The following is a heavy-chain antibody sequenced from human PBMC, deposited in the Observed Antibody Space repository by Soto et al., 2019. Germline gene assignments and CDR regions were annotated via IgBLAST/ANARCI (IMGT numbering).Heavy chain of an antibody. V-gene: IGHV2-5*02. J-gene: IGHJ4*02. D-gene: IGHD4-17*01. CDR1: GFSLSTSGVG. Sequence: SGPTLVNPTQTLTLTCTFSGFSLSTSGVGVGWIRQPPGKALEWLALIYWDDDKRYSPSLKSRLTITKDTSKNQVVLTMTNMDPVDTATYYCAHRIYGGHTHYYFDYWGQGTLVTVSS. CDR2: IYWDDDK. CDR3: AHRIYGGHTHYYFDY.